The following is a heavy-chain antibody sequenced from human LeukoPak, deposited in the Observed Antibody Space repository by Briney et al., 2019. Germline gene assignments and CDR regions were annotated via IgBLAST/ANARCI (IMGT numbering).Heavy chain of an antibody. CDR2: INPNSGGT. V-gene: IGHV1-2*06. CDR3: ARARDGYNPDFDY. D-gene: IGHD5-24*01. CDR1: GYTFTGYY. J-gene: IGHJ4*02. Sequence: ASVKVSCKASGYTFTGYYMHWVRQAPGQGLEWMGRINPNSGGTNYAQKFQGRVTMTRDTSISTAYMELSRLRSDDTAVYYCARARDGYNPDFDYWGQGTRVTVSS.